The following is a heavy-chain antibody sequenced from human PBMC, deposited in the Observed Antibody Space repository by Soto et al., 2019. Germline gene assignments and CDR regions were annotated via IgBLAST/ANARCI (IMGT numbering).Heavy chain of an antibody. V-gene: IGHV3-23*01. J-gene: IGHJ4*02. CDR2: MSGVGGSI. CDR1: GFNFNNYA. CDR3: ANNPWTGGSLPGFGYALHY. Sequence: EVQLLESGGGVTPPGGSLRLSCVASGFNFNNYAMSWVRQAPGKGLEWVAAMSGVGGSIYYADSVKGRLTISRDNSKHTLFLQMSILRADDTAVYYCANNPWTGGSLPGFGYALHYWGQGTLVTVSS. D-gene: IGHD2-8*02.